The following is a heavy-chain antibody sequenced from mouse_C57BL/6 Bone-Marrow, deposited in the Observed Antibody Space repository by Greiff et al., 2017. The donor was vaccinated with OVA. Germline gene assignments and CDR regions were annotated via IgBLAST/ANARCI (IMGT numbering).Heavy chain of an antibody. J-gene: IGHJ4*01. CDR3: ARVLRFCMDY. D-gene: IGHD1-1*01. V-gene: IGHV5-6*01. Sequence: EVKLMEPGGDLVKPGGSLKLSCAASGFTFSSYGMSWVRQTPDKRLEWVATISSGGSYTYYPDSVKGRFTISRDNAKNTLYLQMSSLKSEDTAMYYGARVLRFCMDYWGQGTSVTVSS. CDR1: GFTFSSYG. CDR2: ISSGGSYT.